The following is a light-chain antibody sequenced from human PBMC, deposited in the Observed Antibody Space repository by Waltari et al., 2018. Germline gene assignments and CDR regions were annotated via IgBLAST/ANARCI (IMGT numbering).Light chain of an antibody. Sequence: DVVMTQSPLSLPVTLGQPASISCRSSQSLVHSDGNTYLNWFQQRPGQSPRRLIYKISRRESGVPDRFSGSGSGTDFTLKISRVDAEDIGVYYCMQGTHWPRTFGQGSKVEI. CDR3: MQGTHWPRT. V-gene: IGKV2-30*02. J-gene: IGKJ1*01. CDR2: KIS. CDR1: QSLVHSDGNTY.